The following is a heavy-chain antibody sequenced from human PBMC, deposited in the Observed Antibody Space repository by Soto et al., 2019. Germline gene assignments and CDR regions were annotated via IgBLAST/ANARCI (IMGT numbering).Heavy chain of an antibody. J-gene: IGHJ3*02. Sequence: GGSLRLSCAASGFSVSTTSMSWVRQAPGKGLEWVSVIHRGRSTYYANSVEGRFTISRDNSDNTMYLQMSSPRAEDTAVYYCTRLFDSSGYHWFAFDIWGQGTMVTVSS. CDR1: GFSVSTTS. V-gene: IGHV3-53*01. D-gene: IGHD3-22*01. CDR3: TRLFDSSGYHWFAFDI. CDR2: IHRGRST.